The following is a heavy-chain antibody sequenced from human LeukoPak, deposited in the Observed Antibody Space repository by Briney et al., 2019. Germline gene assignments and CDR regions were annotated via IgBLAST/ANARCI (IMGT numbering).Heavy chain of an antibody. CDR1: VYTFTSYD. D-gene: IGHD5-18*01. CDR3: ARGDHEGRTRWLQWIQLRDYYYMDG. J-gene: IGHJ6*03. Sequence: ASVKVSCKACVYTFTSYDINWVRQATGQGLEWMGWMNPNSGNTGYAQKFQGRVTITRNTNTSSAYMEPSSLRSEDTAVYYCARGDHEGRTRWLQWIQLRDYYYMDGWGKGSTVTVSS. V-gene: IGHV1-8*03. CDR2: MNPNSGNT.